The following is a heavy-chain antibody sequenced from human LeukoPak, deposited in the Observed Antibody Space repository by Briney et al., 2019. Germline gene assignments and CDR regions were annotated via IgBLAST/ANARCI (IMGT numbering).Heavy chain of an antibody. CDR2: INHSGST. V-gene: IGHV4-34*01. D-gene: IGHD4-17*01. CDR1: GGSFSGYY. Sequence: SETLSLTCAVYGGSFSGYYWSWIRQPPGKGLEWIGEINHSGSTNYNPSLKSRVTISVDTSKNQFSLKLSSVTAADTAVYYCARVFGYGDYVHFDYWGQGTLVTVSS. CDR3: ARVFGYGDYVHFDY. J-gene: IGHJ4*02.